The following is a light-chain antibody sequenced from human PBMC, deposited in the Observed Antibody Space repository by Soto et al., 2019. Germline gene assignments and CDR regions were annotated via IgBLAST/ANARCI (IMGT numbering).Light chain of an antibody. CDR2: EVS. CDR1: GGDVGNYDL. CDR3: SSFSTSTTLYV. V-gene: IGLV2-14*02. Sequence: QSALTQPASVSGSPGQSITISCAGSGGDVGNYDLLSWYQQIPGKVPKLIIFEVSTRPSGVSNRFSGSKSGNTASLTISGLQADDEADYYCSSFSTSTTLYVFGTGTKLTVL. J-gene: IGLJ1*01.